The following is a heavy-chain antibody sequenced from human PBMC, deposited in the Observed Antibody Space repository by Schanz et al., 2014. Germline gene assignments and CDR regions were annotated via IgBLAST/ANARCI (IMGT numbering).Heavy chain of an antibody. Sequence: QVQLVQSGAEVKKPGASVKVSCEASGYTFTSYYIHWFRQAPGQGPEWMGLINPSVGNTNYAQKFRGRDTMTRDTSTSTVYMELSSLRSEDTAVYFCARGPSTGAFDIWGQGTMVTVSS. CDR2: INPSVGNT. V-gene: IGHV1-46*03. CDR1: GYTFTSYY. CDR3: ARGPSTGAFDI. J-gene: IGHJ3*02.